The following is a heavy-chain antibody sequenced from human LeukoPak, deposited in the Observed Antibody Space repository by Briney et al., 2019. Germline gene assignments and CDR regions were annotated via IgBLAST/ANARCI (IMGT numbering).Heavy chain of an antibody. J-gene: IGHJ4*02. D-gene: IGHD1/OR15-1a*01. CDR2: ITGSGSNT. CDR3: ARRTALEQYFDY. CDR1: GFSFSSFA. Sequence: GGSLRLSCAASGFSFSSFAMSWVRQAPGKGLEWVSAITGSGSNTYYADSVKGRFTISRDNSKNTLYLQMNSMRADDTAVYYCARRTALEQYFDYWGQGTLVTVSS. V-gene: IGHV3-23*01.